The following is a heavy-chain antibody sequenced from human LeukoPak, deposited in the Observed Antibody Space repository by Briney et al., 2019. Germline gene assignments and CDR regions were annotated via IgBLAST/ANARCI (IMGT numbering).Heavy chain of an antibody. CDR2: INWDASHI. D-gene: IGHD2-21*01. Sequence: GGSLRLSCAVSGFTFDDYTMHWVRQAPGKGLEWVSLINWDASHIYYADSVKGRFTISRDNSKNFLYLQMNSLRTEDTAFYYCVCGAKYWGYYFDYWGQGTLVTVSS. J-gene: IGHJ4*02. CDR1: GFTFDDYT. CDR3: VCGAKYWGYYFDY. V-gene: IGHV3-43*01.